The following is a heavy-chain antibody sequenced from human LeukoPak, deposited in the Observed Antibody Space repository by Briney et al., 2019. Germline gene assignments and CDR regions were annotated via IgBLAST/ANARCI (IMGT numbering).Heavy chain of an antibody. J-gene: IGHJ4*02. CDR3: ATRRSGNYFATFDY. Sequence: GGSLRLSCAASGFTFSSYSMNWVRQAPGKGLEWVSTVSGPGTTTYYADSVKGRFTVSRDNPKNTVFLQMDNLRAEDTAVYYCATRRSGNYFATFDYWGQGILVTVSS. CDR1: GFTFSSYS. CDR2: VSGPGTTT. D-gene: IGHD3-22*01. V-gene: IGHV3-23*01.